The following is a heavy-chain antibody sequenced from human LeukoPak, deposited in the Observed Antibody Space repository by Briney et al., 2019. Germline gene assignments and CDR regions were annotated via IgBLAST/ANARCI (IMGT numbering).Heavy chain of an antibody. CDR2: INPNSGGT. CDR1: GYTFTGYY. Sequence: ASVKVSCKASGYTFTGYYMHWVRQAPGQGLEWMGWINPNSGGTNYAQKFQGRVNMTRDTSISTAYMELSRLRSDDTAVYYCARDYYGSGSYYWFDPWGQGTLVTVSS. V-gene: IGHV1-2*02. J-gene: IGHJ5*02. D-gene: IGHD3-10*01. CDR3: ARDYYGSGSYYWFDP.